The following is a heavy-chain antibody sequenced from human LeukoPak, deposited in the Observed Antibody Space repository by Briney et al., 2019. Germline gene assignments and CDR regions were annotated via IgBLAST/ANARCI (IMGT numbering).Heavy chain of an antibody. J-gene: IGHJ5*02. D-gene: IGHD3-22*01. CDR1: GGSISSGGYY. V-gene: IGHV4-31*03. CDR2: IFYSGST. Sequence: SETLSLTCTVSGGSISSGGYYWSWIRQHPGKGLEWIGYIFYSGSTYYNPSLKSRVTISVDTSKNQFSLKLSSVTAADTAVYYCARGEVVVNTNWFDPWGQGTLVTVSS. CDR3: ARGEVVVNTNWFDP.